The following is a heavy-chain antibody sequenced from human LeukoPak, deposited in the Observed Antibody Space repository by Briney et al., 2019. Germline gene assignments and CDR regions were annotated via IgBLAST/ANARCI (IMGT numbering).Heavy chain of an antibody. J-gene: IGHJ3*02. V-gene: IGHV5-51*01. D-gene: IGHD6-13*01. CDR2: IYPSDSHN. CDR1: GFRLHDYW. CDR3: ARHGTPAAAGSVIAI. Sequence: GESLKIPLKGSGFRLHDYWIAWVRQMPGKGLEWMGVIYPSDSHNKYSPSFQGQVTISADKSINTAHLQWSSLKASDTAMYYCARHGTPAAAGSVIAIAGQGTMVTVSS.